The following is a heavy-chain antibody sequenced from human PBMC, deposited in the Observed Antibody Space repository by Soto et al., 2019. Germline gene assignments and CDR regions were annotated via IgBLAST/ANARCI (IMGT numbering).Heavy chain of an antibody. CDR2: IYYSGST. J-gene: IGHJ6*03. D-gene: IGHD3-3*01. Sequence: PPDTLSLTCPVSGSSISSGSYYCSWLRQHPGKGLEWIGYIYYSGSTYYNPSLKSRVTISVDTSKNQFSLKLSSVTAADTAVYYCARVSGIFGAVYYYYMYVWGKGTTVTVSS. V-gene: IGHV4-31*03. CDR3: ARVSGIFGAVYYYYMYV. CDR1: GSSISSGSYY.